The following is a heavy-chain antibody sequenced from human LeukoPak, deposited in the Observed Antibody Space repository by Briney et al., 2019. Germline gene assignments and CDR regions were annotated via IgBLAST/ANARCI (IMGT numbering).Heavy chain of an antibody. Sequence: PGGSLRLSSADSGFTFSGSAMHWVRQAPGEGLEWVGRIRSKAKSYATAYAASVKGRFTISRDDSKNTAYLQMNSLKTEDTAVYYCTRIRADGYYYYGMDVWGQGTTVTVSS. J-gene: IGHJ6*02. CDR2: IRSKAKSYAT. CDR3: TRIRADGYYYYGMDV. V-gene: IGHV3-73*01. CDR1: GFTFSGSA.